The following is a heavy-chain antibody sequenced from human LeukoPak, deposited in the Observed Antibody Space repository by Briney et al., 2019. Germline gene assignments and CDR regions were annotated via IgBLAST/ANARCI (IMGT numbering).Heavy chain of an antibody. CDR1: GFTFSSYA. Sequence: GGSLRLSCATSGFTFSSYAMSWVRQAPGKGLEWVSAISGSGGSTYYADSVKGRFTISRDNSKNTLYLQMNSLRAEDTAVYYCAKDHDYGDIYYFDYWGQGTLVTVSS. V-gene: IGHV3-23*01. CDR2: ISGSGGST. CDR3: AKDHDYGDIYYFDY. D-gene: IGHD4-17*01. J-gene: IGHJ4*02.